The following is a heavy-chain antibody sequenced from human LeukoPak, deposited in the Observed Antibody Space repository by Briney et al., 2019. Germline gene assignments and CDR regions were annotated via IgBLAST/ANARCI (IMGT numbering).Heavy chain of an antibody. CDR2: ISPPGGTT. CDR1: GFTFSNHA. J-gene: IGHJ4*02. D-gene: IGHD6-13*01. CDR3: ARETATGVTSSWYYDC. V-gene: IGHV3-23*01. Sequence: PGGSLRLSCAASGFTFSNHAMSWFRQAPGKGLEWVSAISPPGGTTYFANSVKGRFTISRDNSKDTLSLHMASLTTEDTAVYYCARETATGVTSSWYYDCWGQGTLVTVSS.